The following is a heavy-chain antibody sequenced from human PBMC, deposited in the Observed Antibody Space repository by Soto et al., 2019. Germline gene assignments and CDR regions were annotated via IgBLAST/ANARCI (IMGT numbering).Heavy chain of an antibody. J-gene: IGHJ4*02. V-gene: IGHV4-30-4*01. CDR1: GGSISSGDYY. D-gene: IGHD3-3*01. CDR2: IYYSGST. CDR3: ARGRFGGSYFFDY. Sequence: PSETLSLTCTVSGGSISSGDYYWSWIRQPPGKGLEWIGYIYYSGSTYYNPSLKSRVTISVDTSKNQFSLKLSSVTAADTAVYYCARGRFGGSYFFDYWGQGTLVTVSS.